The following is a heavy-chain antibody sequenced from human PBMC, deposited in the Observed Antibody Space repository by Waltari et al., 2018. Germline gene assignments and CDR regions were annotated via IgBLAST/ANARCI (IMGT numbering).Heavy chain of an antibody. CDR3: ATGPALGMYNWNDGPVDY. Sequence: EVQLVQSGAEVKKPGATVKISCKVSGYTFTDYYMHWVQQAPGKGLEWMGLVDPEDGETIYAEKFQGRVTITADTSTDTAYMELSSLRSEDTAVYYCATGPALGMYNWNDGPVDYWGQGTLVTVSS. D-gene: IGHD1-1*01. J-gene: IGHJ4*02. CDR1: GYTFTDYY. CDR2: VDPEDGET. V-gene: IGHV1-69-2*01.